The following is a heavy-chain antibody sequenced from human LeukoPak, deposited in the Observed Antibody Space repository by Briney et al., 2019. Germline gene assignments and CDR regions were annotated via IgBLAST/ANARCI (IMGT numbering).Heavy chain of an antibody. CDR1: GFTFSSYE. CDR3: ARDSSNRDWYFDL. CDR2: ISSSGTIK. J-gene: IGHJ2*01. D-gene: IGHD2/OR15-2a*01. Sequence: GGSLRLSCAASGFTFSSYEMNWVRQAPGKGLEWVSYISSSGTIKYYADSVKGRFTISRDNAKNSLYLQMDSLRAEDTAVYYCARDSSNRDWYFDLWGRGTLTVSS. V-gene: IGHV3-48*03.